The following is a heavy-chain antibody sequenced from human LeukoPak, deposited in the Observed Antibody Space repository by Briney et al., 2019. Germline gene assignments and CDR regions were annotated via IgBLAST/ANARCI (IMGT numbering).Heavy chain of an antibody. CDR1: GGSFSDYQ. CDR3: ARRVRSGDGWVFDS. Sequence: SETLSLTCAVYGGSFSDYQWSWIRQPPEKGLEWIGEINSGGYTNYNPSLKTRVVISVDTSKNQFSLKLTSVTAADTAVYYCARRVRSGDGWVFDSWGQGTQATVSS. J-gene: IGHJ4*02. CDR2: INSGGYT. D-gene: IGHD5-24*01. V-gene: IGHV4-34*01.